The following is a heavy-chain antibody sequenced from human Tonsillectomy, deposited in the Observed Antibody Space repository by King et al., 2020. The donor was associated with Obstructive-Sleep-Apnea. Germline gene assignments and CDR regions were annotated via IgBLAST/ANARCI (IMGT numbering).Heavy chain of an antibody. D-gene: IGHD5-24*01. CDR3: AKFADMATIYPSDY. CDR2: ISASGGST. J-gene: IGHJ4*02. Sequence: VQLVESGGGLVQPGGSLRLSCAASGFTFARYALSWVRQAPGKGLDWVSAISASGGSTYYADSVKGRFAISRDDSSNTLYLQMNSLRVEDTAIYYCAKFADMATIYPSDYWGQGTLVTVSS. CDR1: GFTFARYA. V-gene: IGHV3-23*04.